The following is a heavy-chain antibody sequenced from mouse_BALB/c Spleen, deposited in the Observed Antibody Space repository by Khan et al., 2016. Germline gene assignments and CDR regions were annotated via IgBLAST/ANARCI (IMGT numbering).Heavy chain of an antibody. CDR3: ARRTC. Sequence: EVQLQESGPGLVKPSQSLSLTCTVTGYSITSDYAWNWIRQFPGNKQEWMGYISYSSSTSYNPSLKSRISITRDTSKTQFFLQLNSVTTEDTATCYCARRTCWGQGTLVTVSA. CDR1: GYSITSDYA. CDR2: ISYSSST. V-gene: IGHV3-2*02. J-gene: IGHJ3*01.